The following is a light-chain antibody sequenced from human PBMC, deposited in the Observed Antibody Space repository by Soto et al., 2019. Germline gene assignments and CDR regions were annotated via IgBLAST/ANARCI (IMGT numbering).Light chain of an antibody. CDR1: QSVSTNY. CDR2: GAS. CDR3: QQYAGSPWT. V-gene: IGKV3-20*01. J-gene: IGKJ1*01. Sequence: EIVLTQSPDTLSLSPGERATLSCRASQSVSTNYLAWYQQKPGQAPRLLIYGASNRATGIPDRFSGSGSGTDFVLTISRLEPEDFAVYYCQQYAGSPWTFGQGTKVDIK.